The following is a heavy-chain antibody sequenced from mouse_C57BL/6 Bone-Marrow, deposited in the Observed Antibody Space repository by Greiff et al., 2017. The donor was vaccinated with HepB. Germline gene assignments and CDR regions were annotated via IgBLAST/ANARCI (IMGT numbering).Heavy chain of an antibody. CDR3: ARRSYYYGSSPYAMDY. J-gene: IGHJ4*01. D-gene: IGHD1-1*01. V-gene: IGHV5-6*02. CDR2: ISSGGSYT. CDR1: GFTFSSYG. Sequence: DVKLVESGGDLVKPGGSLKLSCAASGFTFSSYGMSWVRQTPDKRLEWVATISSGGSYTYYPDSVKGRFTISRDNAKNTLYLQMSSLKSEDTAMYYCARRSYYYGSSPYAMDYWGQGTSVTVSS.